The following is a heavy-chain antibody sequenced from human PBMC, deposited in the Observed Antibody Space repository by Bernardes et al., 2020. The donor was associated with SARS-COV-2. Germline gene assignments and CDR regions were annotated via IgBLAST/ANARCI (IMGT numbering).Heavy chain of an antibody. CDR3: ARRAGAGRSFDY. D-gene: IGHD3-10*01. J-gene: IGHJ4*02. Sequence: LSLTCAVSGDSITNRVSYWGWIRQTPGKGLEWIGSVFSSGTTYYNPSLKNRVAISVDTSKNQFSLNLSSVTATDTAVYYCARRAGAGRSFDYWGQGAQVTVSS. V-gene: IGHV4-39*01. CDR1: GDSITNRVSY. CDR2: VFSSGTT.